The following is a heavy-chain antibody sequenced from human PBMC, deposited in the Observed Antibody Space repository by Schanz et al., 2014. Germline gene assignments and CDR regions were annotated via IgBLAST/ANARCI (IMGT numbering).Heavy chain of an antibody. J-gene: IGHJ4*02. Sequence: QVQLQESGPGLVKPSETLSLTCTVSGDSMSTYYWSWIRQPPGKGLEWIGFISYSGATNYNPSLKSGSTISVDSSKNPFSRNLGSGPAADTAVYYCARHLTTWGRFDYWGQGTLLTVSS. CDR1: GDSMSTYY. CDR3: ARHLTTWGRFDY. D-gene: IGHD7-27*01. CDR2: ISYSGAT. V-gene: IGHV4-59*08.